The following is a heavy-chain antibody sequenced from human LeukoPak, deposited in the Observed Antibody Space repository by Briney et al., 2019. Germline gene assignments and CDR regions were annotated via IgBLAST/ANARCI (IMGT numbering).Heavy chain of an antibody. CDR2: VYYSGST. V-gene: IGHV4-39*07. Sequence: PSETLSLTCIVSGDSISSNSYYWGWIRQPPGKGLEWIASVYYSGSTYYNSSLKSRVTISLDKSSNQFSLKVNSLTAADTAVYYCASPWVLTGEPYRGQGTLVTVSS. CDR1: GDSISSNSYY. D-gene: IGHD7-27*01. J-gene: IGHJ4*02. CDR3: ASPWVLTGEPY.